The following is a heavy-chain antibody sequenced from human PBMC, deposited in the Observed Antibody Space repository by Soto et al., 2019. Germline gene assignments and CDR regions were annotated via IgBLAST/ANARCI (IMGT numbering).Heavy chain of an antibody. Sequence: PSETLSLTCAVYGGSFSGYYWSWIRQPPGKGLEWIGEINHSGSTNYNPSLKSRVTISVDTSKNQFSLKLSSVTAADTAVYYCARGRGYCTNGVCYSRAERYYYNAMHVSGPAPIVTVS. CDR2: INHSGST. CDR3: ARGRGYCTNGVCYSRAERYYYNAMHV. V-gene: IGHV4-34*01. J-gene: IGHJ6*02. D-gene: IGHD2-8*01. CDR1: GGSFSGYY.